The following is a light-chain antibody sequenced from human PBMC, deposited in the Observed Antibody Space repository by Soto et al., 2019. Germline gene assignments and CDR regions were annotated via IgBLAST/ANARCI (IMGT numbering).Light chain of an antibody. V-gene: IGKV3-15*01. CDR3: QQYNTWPLT. Sequence: EIVMTQSPATLSVSPGERATLSCRASQSVSNNLAWYQQKPGQAPRLLIYNASTRPTGLPARFSGSGSGTEFPLTFSSLQSEEFAVYYCQQYNTWPLTFGGGTKVEI. CDR1: QSVSNN. J-gene: IGKJ4*01. CDR2: NAS.